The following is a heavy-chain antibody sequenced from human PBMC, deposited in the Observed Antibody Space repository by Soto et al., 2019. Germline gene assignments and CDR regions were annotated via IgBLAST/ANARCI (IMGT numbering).Heavy chain of an antibody. CDR2: ISYDGSNK. CDR1: GFTFSSYG. V-gene: IGHV3-30*18. CDR3: AKEARVVQGLMLPYFDY. D-gene: IGHD3-10*01. Sequence: QVQLVESGGGVVQPGRSLRLSCAASGFTFSSYGMHWVRQAPGKGLEWVAVISYDGSNKYYADSVKGRFTISRDNSKNTLYLQMNSLRAEDTAVYYCAKEARVVQGLMLPYFDYWGQGTLVTVSS. J-gene: IGHJ4*02.